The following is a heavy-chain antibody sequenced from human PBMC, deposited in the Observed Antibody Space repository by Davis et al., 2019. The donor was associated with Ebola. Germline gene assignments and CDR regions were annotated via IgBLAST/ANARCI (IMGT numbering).Heavy chain of an antibody. Sequence: GESLKISCVDSGLTFSNYDMSWVRQAPGKGLDWVSRISSNGDTAYYADSVKGRFTISRDDSKSALFLQMNNLRAEDTALYYCGGAWDWGQGTLVTVSS. V-gene: IGHV3-23*01. D-gene: IGHD1-26*01. J-gene: IGHJ4*02. CDR3: GGAWD. CDR2: ISSNGDTA. CDR1: GLTFSNYD.